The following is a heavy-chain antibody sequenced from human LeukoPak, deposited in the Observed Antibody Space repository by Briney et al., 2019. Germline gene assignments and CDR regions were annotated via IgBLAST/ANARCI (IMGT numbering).Heavy chain of an antibody. Sequence: PSETLSLTCAVYGGSFSGYYWSWIRQPPGKGLEWIGEINHSGSTNYNPSLKSRVTISVDTSKNQFPLKLSSVTAADTAVYYCASRYCSSTSCRGSYYYYYYYMDVGGKGTTVTVSS. V-gene: IGHV4-34*01. D-gene: IGHD2-2*01. J-gene: IGHJ6*03. CDR2: INHSGST. CDR1: GGSFSGYY. CDR3: ASRYCSSTSCRGSYYYYYYYMDV.